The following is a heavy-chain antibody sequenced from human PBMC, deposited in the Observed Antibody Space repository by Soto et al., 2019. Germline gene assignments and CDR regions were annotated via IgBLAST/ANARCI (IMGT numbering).Heavy chain of an antibody. J-gene: IGHJ6*02. Sequence: SGPTLVNPTHTLTLTCTFSGFSLSTSGMCVSWLRQPPGKALEWLALIDWDDDKYYSTSLKTRLTISKDTSKNQVVLTMTNMDPVDTATYYCARMPADTAMVPTYYYYGMDVWGQGTTVTVSS. CDR1: GFSLSTSGMC. D-gene: IGHD5-18*01. V-gene: IGHV2-70*01. CDR2: IDWDDDK. CDR3: ARMPADTAMVPTYYYYGMDV.